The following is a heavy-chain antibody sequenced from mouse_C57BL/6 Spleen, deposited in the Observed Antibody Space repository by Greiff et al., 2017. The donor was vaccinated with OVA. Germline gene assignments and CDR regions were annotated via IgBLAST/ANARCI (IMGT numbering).Heavy chain of an antibody. V-gene: IGHV1-20*01. D-gene: IGHD1-1*01. CDR2: INPYNGDT. CDR1: GYSFTGYF. J-gene: IGHJ4*01. CDR3: AREGLLRPAMDY. Sequence: VQLQQSGPELVKPGDSVKISCKASGYSFTGYFMNWVMQSHGKSLEWIGRINPYNGDTFYNQKFKGKATLTVDKSSSTAHMELRSLTSEDSAVYYCAREGLLRPAMDYWGQGTSVTVSS.